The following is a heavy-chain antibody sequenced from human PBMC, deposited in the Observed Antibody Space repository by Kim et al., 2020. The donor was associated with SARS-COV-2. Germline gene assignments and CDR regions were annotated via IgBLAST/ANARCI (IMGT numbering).Heavy chain of an antibody. CDR2: ITYDGSNK. Sequence: GGSLRLSCAASGFTFSSYAMHWVRQAPGKGLEWVAVITYDGSNKYYADPVKGRFTISRDNSKNTLYLQMNSLRAEDTAVYYCARTFSGSYYYGMDVWGQGTTVTVSS. D-gene: IGHD1-26*01. V-gene: IGHV3-30-3*01. CDR1: GFTFSSYA. CDR3: ARTFSGSYYYGMDV. J-gene: IGHJ6*02.